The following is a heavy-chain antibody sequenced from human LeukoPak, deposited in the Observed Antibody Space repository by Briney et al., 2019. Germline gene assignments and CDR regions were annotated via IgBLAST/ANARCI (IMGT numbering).Heavy chain of an antibody. Sequence: SETLSLTCTVSGGSISNYYWSWIRQPPGKGLEWIGYIYYSGSTNYNPSLKSRVTISRDTSKNQFSLKLRSVTAADTAVYYCTSGGMVSGDYWGHGTLVTVSS. D-gene: IGHD2-8*01. CDR1: GGSISNYY. J-gene: IGHJ4*01. CDR3: TSGGMVSGDY. CDR2: IYYSGST. V-gene: IGHV4-59*01.